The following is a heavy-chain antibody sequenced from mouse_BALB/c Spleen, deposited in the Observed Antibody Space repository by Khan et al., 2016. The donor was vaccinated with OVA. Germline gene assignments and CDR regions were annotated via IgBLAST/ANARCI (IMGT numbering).Heavy chain of an antibody. V-gene: IGHV1-4*01. CDR2: INPSNDYT. Sequence: VQLQESGAELARPGASVTMSCKASGYTFTNYTMHWVKQRPGQGLEWIGYINPSNDYTNYNQNFKDKATLIVDKSSSKAYMQLSSLTSEDSSVYYRVREGAYHWSDSWVAYGGQGTLVTVSA. J-gene: IGHJ3*01. CDR1: GYTFTNYT. D-gene: IGHD1-2*01. CDR3: VREGAYHWSDSWVAY.